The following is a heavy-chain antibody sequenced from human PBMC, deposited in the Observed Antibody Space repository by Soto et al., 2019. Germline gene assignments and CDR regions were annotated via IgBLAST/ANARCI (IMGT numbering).Heavy chain of an antibody. CDR3: ARAAMGGSSWPFDY. Sequence: QVQLQESGPGLVKPSGTLSLTCAVSGGSISSSNWWSWVRQPPGKGLEWIGEIYHSGSTNYNPSLKRRVTISVDKSKNQFSLKRSPVTAADTAVYYCARAAMGGSSWPFDYWGQGTLVTVSS. J-gene: IGHJ4*02. CDR2: IYHSGST. CDR1: GGSISSSNW. V-gene: IGHV4-4*02. D-gene: IGHD6-13*01.